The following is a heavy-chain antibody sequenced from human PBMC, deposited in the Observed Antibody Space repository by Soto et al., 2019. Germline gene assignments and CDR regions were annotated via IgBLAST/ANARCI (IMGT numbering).Heavy chain of an antibody. J-gene: IGHJ4*02. CDR1: RSSISTYY. Sequence: TSEILSLTCTVSRSSISTYYWSWIRQPPGKGLEWIGYIYYTGSTNYNPSLKSRVAISMDTSKNQFSLNLSSVTAADTAVYYCAGAPNWAYFDFWSLGTLVTVSS. CDR3: AGAPNWAYFDF. CDR2: IYYTGST. D-gene: IGHD7-27*01. V-gene: IGHV4-59*01.